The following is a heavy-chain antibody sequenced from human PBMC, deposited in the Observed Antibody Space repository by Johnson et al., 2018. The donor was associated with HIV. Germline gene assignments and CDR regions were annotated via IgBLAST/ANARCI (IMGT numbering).Heavy chain of an antibody. CDR1: GFTFSSAW. CDR2: IKSKTDGGTT. V-gene: IGHV3-15*01. CDR3: STDQAGDYVWGSYRYAFDI. Sequence: VQLVESGGGLVKPGGSLRLSCAASGFTFSSAWMSWVRQAPGKGLEWVGRIKSKTDGGTTDYAAPVTGRFTISRDDSKNALFLQMNRLKTEDTAVYFCSTDQAGDYVWGSYRYAFDIWGQGTKVTVSS. J-gene: IGHJ3*02. D-gene: IGHD3-16*02.